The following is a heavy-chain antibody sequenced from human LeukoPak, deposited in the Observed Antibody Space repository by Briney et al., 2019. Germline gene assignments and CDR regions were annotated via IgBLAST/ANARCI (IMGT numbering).Heavy chain of an antibody. J-gene: IGHJ4*02. CDR1: GYSISSGYY. CDR3: ARRRVVTAIFDY. D-gene: IGHD2-21*02. V-gene: IGHV4-38-2*02. CDR2: IYYSGST. Sequence: PSETLSLTCTVSGYSISSGYYWGWIRQPPGKGLEWIGYIYYSGSTYYNPSLKSRVTMSVDTSKNQFSLKLSSVTAADTAVYYCARRRVVTAIFDYWGQGTLVTVSS.